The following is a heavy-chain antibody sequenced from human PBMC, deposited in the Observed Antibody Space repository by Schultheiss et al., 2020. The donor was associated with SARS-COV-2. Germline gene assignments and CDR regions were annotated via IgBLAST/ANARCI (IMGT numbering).Heavy chain of an antibody. Sequence: ASVKVSCKASGYTFTSYAMNWVRQAPGQGLEWMGWINTNTGNPTYAQGFTGRFVFSLDTSVSTAYLQISSLKAEDTAVYYCARDLISGWELLHSFDYWGQGTLVTVSS. J-gene: IGHJ4*02. CDR2: INTNTGNP. CDR1: GYTFTSYA. CDR3: ARDLISGWELLHSFDY. D-gene: IGHD1-26*01. V-gene: IGHV7-4-1*02.